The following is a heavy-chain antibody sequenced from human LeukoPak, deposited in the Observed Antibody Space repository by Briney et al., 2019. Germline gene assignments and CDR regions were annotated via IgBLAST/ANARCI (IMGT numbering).Heavy chain of an antibody. CDR2: ISSSSNYI. CDR3: ARDVLGDYDY. V-gene: IGHV3-21*01. Sequence: GGSLRLSCAASGITGYSMHWVRQAPGKGLEWVCSISSSSNYIYCADSVKGRFTTSRDNAKNSMYLQMNSLRTEDTAVYYCARDVLGDYDYWGQGTLVSVSS. CDR1: GITGYS. J-gene: IGHJ4*02. D-gene: IGHD4-17*01.